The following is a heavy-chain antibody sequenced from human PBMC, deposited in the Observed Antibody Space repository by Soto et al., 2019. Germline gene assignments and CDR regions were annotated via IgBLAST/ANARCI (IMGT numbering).Heavy chain of an antibody. Sequence: QVQLVESGGGVVQPGRSLRLSCAASGFTFSSYGMHWVRQAPGKGLEWVAVISYDGSNKYYADSVKGRFTISRDNSKNTLYLHMNSLRAEDTAVYYCSKESAIFGVVIAYNWFDTWGQGTLVTVSS. CDR3: SKESAIFGVVIAYNWFDT. CDR2: ISYDGSNK. J-gene: IGHJ5*02. V-gene: IGHV3-30*18. D-gene: IGHD3-3*01. CDR1: GFTFSSYG.